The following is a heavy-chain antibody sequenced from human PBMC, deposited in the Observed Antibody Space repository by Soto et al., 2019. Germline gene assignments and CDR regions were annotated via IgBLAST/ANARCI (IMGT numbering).Heavy chain of an antibody. V-gene: IGHV4-59*08. Sequence: QVQLQESGPGLVKPSETLSLTCTVSGGSISSYYWSWIRQSPGNGLEWIAYIHYSGTTKYNPSLNSRVSISLDTSKNQFSLKLSSVTAADTAVYYCAGTQDVGYMDVWGEGTTVSVS. CDR3: AGTQDVGYMDV. CDR2: IHYSGTT. D-gene: IGHD1-26*01. CDR1: GGSISSYY. J-gene: IGHJ6*03.